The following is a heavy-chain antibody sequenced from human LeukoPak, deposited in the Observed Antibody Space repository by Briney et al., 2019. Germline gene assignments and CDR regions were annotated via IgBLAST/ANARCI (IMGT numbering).Heavy chain of an antibody. CDR3: ARDILTGYGAFDI. CDR1: GYTFTSYG. CDR2: ISTYNGNT. J-gene: IGHJ3*02. Sequence: ASVKVSCKASGYTFTSYGINWVRQAPGQGLEWMGWISTYNGNTNYAQKVQGRVTLTTDTSTSTAYMELRSLRSDDTAVYYCARDILTGYGAFDIWGQGTMVTVSS. D-gene: IGHD3-9*01. V-gene: IGHV1-18*01.